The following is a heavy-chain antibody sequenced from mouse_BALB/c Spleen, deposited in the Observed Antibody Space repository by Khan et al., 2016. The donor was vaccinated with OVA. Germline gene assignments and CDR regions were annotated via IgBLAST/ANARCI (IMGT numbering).Heavy chain of an antibody. Sequence: QVQLKQSGPGLVAPSQSLSITCTVSGFSLTSYDISWIRQPPGKGLEWLGVIWTGGGTNYNSAFMSRLSISKDNSKSQAFLKMISLQTDDTATYYGVRARYNDWFAYWGQGTLVTVSA. CDR1: GFSLTSYD. CDR2: IWTGGGT. J-gene: IGHJ3*01. D-gene: IGHD1-3*01. CDR3: VRARYNDWFAY. V-gene: IGHV2-9-2*01.